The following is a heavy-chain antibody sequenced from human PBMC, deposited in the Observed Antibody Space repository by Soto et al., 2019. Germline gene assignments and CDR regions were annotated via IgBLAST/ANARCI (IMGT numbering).Heavy chain of an antibody. D-gene: IGHD5-18*01. Sequence: GGSLRLSCVVSGFSVSATSIFWVRQATGKGLEWVSLMHRGGTTDTADSVKGRFTTSRDKSKNTLYLHMNGLRVEDTAVYYCARVNTTLVDHFDCWGQGTLVTVS. CDR1: GFSVSATS. J-gene: IGHJ4*02. V-gene: IGHV3-53*01. CDR3: ARVNTTLVDHFDC. CDR2: MHRGGTT.